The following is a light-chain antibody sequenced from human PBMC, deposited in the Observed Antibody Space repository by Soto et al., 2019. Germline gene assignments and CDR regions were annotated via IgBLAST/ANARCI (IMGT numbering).Light chain of an antibody. CDR1: SSDGGGYNY. Sequence: QSALTQPPSASGSPGQSFTISCTGTSSDGGGYNYVSWYQQHPGKAPKLMIYAVSKRPSGVPDRFSGSKSGNTASLTVSGLQAEDEADYSCSSYAGSNNFPYVFGTGTKVTVL. J-gene: IGLJ1*01. CDR2: AVS. CDR3: SSYAGSNNFPYV. V-gene: IGLV2-8*01.